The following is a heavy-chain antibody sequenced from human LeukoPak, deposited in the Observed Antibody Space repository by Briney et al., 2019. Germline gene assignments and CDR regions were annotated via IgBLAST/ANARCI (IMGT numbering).Heavy chain of an antibody. V-gene: IGHV3-30-3*01. CDR3: ARVQGIMVRGVQDY. J-gene: IGHJ4*02. Sequence: GGSLRLSCAASGSTFRSYAIHWVRQAPGKGLEWVAFISYDGSIKYYADSVKGRFTISRDNSKNTLSLQMNSLRGEDTAVYYCARVQGIMVRGVQDYWGQGALVTVSS. CDR1: GSTFRSYA. D-gene: IGHD3-10*01. CDR2: ISYDGSIK.